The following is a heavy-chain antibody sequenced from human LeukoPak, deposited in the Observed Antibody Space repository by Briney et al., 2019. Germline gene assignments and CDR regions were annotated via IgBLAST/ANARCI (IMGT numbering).Heavy chain of an antibody. V-gene: IGHV1-2*02. CDR1: GYTFTGYY. D-gene: IGHD3-10*01. CDR2: INTNSGGT. CDR3: ARVGITMVRGVSSYYFGY. J-gene: IGHJ4*02. Sequence: GASVKLSCKASGYTFTGYYMHWVRQAPGHGLEWRGWINTNSGGTNYAQKFQRRVTMTRDTSISTAYMELSRLRSDDTAVYYCARVGITMVRGVSSYYFGYWGQGTLVTVSS.